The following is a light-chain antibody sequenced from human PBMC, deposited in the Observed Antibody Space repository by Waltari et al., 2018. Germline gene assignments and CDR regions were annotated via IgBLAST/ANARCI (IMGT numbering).Light chain of an antibody. Sequence: EIVLIQSPATLSLSPGERATLACRASQSVSSYLAWYQQKPGQAPRLLIYDASNRATGIPARFSGSGSGTDFTLTISSLEPEDFAVYYCQQRSNWPPETFGQGTKLEIK. CDR1: QSVSSY. CDR3: QQRSNWPPET. J-gene: IGKJ2*01. CDR2: DAS. V-gene: IGKV3-11*01.